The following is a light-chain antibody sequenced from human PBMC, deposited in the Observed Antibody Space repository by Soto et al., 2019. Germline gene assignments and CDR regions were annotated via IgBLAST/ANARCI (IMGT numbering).Light chain of an antibody. CDR3: QQYENWPQHT. Sequence: ERVMTQSPATLSVSPGERATLSCRASQSVGGDLAWYQQKPGQAPRLLIYGVSSRAPGIPDRFSGSQSGTEFTLTISSLQAEDSAGYYWQQYENWPQHTFGGGAKVDIK. V-gene: IGKV3-15*01. CDR2: GVS. CDR1: QSVGGD. J-gene: IGKJ4*01.